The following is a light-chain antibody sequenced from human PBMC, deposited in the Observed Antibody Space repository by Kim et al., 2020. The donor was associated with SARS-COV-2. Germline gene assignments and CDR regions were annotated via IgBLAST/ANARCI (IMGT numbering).Light chain of an antibody. CDR1: SGSIASDF. J-gene: IGLJ3*02. CDR2: ENY. V-gene: IGLV6-57*01. CDR3: QSYDDNSWV. Sequence: NFMLTQSHSVSASPGKTVIITCTRTSGSIASDFVQWFQQRPGSSPTTVIYENYQRPSGVPVRFSGSGDSSSNSASLTISGLKTDGEAEYYCQSYDDNSWVFGGGTQVAVL.